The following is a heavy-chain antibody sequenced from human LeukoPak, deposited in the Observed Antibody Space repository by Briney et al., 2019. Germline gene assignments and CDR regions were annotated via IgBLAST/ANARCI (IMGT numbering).Heavy chain of an antibody. Sequence: ASVTVSCTASGYTFINYDINRVRQAPGQGLEWMGWMNPHSGNTGYAQKFQGRVTMTRNTAISTAYMELSSLRAEDTAVYYCARLDYYDNSGYDAFDIWGQGTMVTVSS. V-gene: IGHV1-8*01. D-gene: IGHD3-22*01. CDR2: MNPHSGNT. CDR3: ARLDYYDNSGYDAFDI. J-gene: IGHJ3*02. CDR1: GYTFINYD.